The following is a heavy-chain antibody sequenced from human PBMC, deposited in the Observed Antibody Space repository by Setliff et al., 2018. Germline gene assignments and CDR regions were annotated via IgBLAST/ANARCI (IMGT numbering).Heavy chain of an antibody. CDR2: INPNSGGT. CDR3: ARSGWLREYYFDY. CDR1: GYTFTGYY. Sequence: ASVKVSCKASGYTFTGYYMHWVRQAPGQGLEWMGWINPNSGGTNYAQKFQGWVTMTRDTSISTAYMELSRLRSDDTAVYYCARSGWLREYYFDYWGQGTLVTISS. J-gene: IGHJ4*02. D-gene: IGHD5-12*01. V-gene: IGHV1-2*04.